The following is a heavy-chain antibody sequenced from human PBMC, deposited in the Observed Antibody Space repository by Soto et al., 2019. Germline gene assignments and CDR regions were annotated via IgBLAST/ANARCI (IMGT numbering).Heavy chain of an antibody. V-gene: IGHV3-33*01. CDR1: GFTFSSYG. CDR2: IWYDGSNK. CDR3: ARDREAPEDYGGNLPRTFLDY. Sequence: GGSLRLSCAASGFTFSSYGMHWVRQAPGKGLEWVAVIWYDGSNKYYADSVKGRFTISRDNSKNTLYLQMNSLRAEDTAVYYCARDREAPEDYGGNLPRTFLDYWGQGTLVTVSS. J-gene: IGHJ4*02. D-gene: IGHD4-17*01.